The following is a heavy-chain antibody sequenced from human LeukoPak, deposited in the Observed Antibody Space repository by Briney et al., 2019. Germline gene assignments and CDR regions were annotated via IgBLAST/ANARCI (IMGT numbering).Heavy chain of an antibody. CDR3: ARQMYYSNAGYAFDI. Sequence: ASVKVSCKASGYTFTGYYMHWVRQAPGQGLEWMGWINPNSGGTNYAQKFQGRVTMTRDTSISTAYMELSRLRSDDTAVYYCARQMYYSNAGYAFDIWGQGTVVTVSS. CDR1: GYTFTGYY. D-gene: IGHD3-10*01. J-gene: IGHJ3*02. V-gene: IGHV1-2*02. CDR2: INPNSGGT.